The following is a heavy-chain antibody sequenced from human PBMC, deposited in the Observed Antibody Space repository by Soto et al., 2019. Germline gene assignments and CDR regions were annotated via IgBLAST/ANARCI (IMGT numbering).Heavy chain of an antibody. CDR2: INPKSDDT. D-gene: IGHD4-4*01. J-gene: IGHJ5*02. CDR1: GYPFSDNQ. V-gene: IGHV1-2*02. Sequence: ASVKVSCKASGYPFSDNQIHWLRRAPGQGLEWMGRINPKSDDTNYAQKFQGRVTMTRDTSIDTAYLELTGMTSDDTATYYCARKHSLDYIRWGLDPWGQGTLVTVSS. CDR3: ARKHSLDYIRWGLDP.